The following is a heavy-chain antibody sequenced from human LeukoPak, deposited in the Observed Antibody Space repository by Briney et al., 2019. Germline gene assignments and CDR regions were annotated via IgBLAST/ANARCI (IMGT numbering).Heavy chain of an antibody. J-gene: IGHJ5*02. D-gene: IGHD3-3*01. CDR1: GGSISSSY. CDR2: IYYSGST. CDR3: ARGITIFGVVNWFDP. Sequence: SETLSLTCTVSGGSISSSYWSWIRQPPGKGLEWIEYIYYSGSTNYNPSLKSRVAISVDTSKNQFSLKLSSVTAADTAVYYCARGITIFGVVNWFDPWGQGTLVTVSS. V-gene: IGHV4-59*01.